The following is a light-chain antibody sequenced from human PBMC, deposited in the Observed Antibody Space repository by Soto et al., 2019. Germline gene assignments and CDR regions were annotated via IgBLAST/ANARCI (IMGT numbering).Light chain of an antibody. CDR3: SSYTSSSTPLV. V-gene: IGLV2-14*01. CDR2: EVS. J-gene: IGLJ1*01. Sequence: QSALAQPASVSGSPGQSITISCTGTSSDVGGYNYVSWYQQHPGKAPKLMIYEVSNRPSGVSNRFSGSKSGNTASLTISGLQADDEADYYSSSYTSSSTPLVFGTVTKVTVL. CDR1: SSDVGGYNY.